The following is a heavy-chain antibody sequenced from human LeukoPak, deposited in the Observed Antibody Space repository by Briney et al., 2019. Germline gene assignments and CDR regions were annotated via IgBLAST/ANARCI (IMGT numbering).Heavy chain of an antibody. CDR2: VRSSGDAI. CDR1: GFTFSRYT. J-gene: IGHJ4*02. V-gene: IGHV3-48*04. CDR3: ARELYYDSSCFYFY. Sequence: PGGSLRLSCAASGFTFSRYTMNWVRQAPGKGLEWVSYVRSSGDAIYYADSVKGRFTISRDNAKNALYLQMNGLRAEDTAVYYCARELYYDSSCFYFYWGQRTLVTVSS. D-gene: IGHD3-22*01.